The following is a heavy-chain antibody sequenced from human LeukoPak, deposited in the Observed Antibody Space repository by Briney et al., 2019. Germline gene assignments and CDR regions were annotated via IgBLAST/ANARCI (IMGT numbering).Heavy chain of an antibody. D-gene: IGHD2-2*01. V-gene: IGHV1-24*01. J-gene: IGHJ4*02. CDR1: GYTLTELS. CDR3: ATFSSIVVVPAAPFDY. CDR2: FDPEDGET. Sequence: ASVKVSCKVSGYTLTELSMHWVRQAPGKGLEWMGGFDPEDGETIYAQKFQGRVTMTEDTSTDTAYMELSSLRSEDTAVYYCATFSSIVVVPAAPFDYWGQGTPVTVSS.